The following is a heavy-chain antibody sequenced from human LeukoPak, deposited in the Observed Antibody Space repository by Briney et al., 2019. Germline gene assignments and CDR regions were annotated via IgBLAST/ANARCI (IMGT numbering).Heavy chain of an antibody. D-gene: IGHD6-13*01. V-gene: IGHV4-4*07. CDR1: GGSISSYY. CDR3: ARLVPAAGNSRNWFDP. Sequence: PSETLSLTCTVSGGSISSYYWSWIRQPAGKGLESIGHISTSGSTNYNPSLKSRVTMSVDTSKNQFSLKLSSVTAADTAVYYCARLVPAAGNSRNWFDPWGQGTLVTVSS. J-gene: IGHJ5*02. CDR2: ISTSGST.